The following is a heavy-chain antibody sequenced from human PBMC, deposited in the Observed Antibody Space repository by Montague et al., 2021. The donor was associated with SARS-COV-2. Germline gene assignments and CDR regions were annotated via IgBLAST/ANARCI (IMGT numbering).Heavy chain of an antibody. CDR1: GGSINYYY. CDR3: ARGDHLTTASRYFFDS. J-gene: IGHJ4*02. CDR2: IYSSGNT. Sequence: SETLSLTCTVSGGSINYYYWHWLRQSAGKGLEWIGRIYSSGNTNSNPSLESRVIMSVDSSQNQFSLKLNSVTTADTAVYYCARGDHLTTASRYFFDSWGQGALVTVSS. V-gene: IGHV4-4*07. D-gene: IGHD1-26*01.